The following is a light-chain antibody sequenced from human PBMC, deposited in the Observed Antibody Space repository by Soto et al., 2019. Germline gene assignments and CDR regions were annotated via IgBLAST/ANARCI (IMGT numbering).Light chain of an antibody. Sequence: EVVLTQSPGTLSLSPGERATLSCRASQSVSSSYLAWYQQKPGHAPRLLIYAASNRATGIPDRFSGSGSGTDFTLTISRLEPDEFAVYYCQQYGSSGTFGQGTKVDIK. CDR2: AAS. CDR1: QSVSSSY. J-gene: IGKJ1*01. CDR3: QQYGSSGT. V-gene: IGKV3-20*01.